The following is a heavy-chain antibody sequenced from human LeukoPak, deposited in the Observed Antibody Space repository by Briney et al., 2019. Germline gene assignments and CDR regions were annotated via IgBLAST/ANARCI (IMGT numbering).Heavy chain of an antibody. CDR2: IYYSGST. J-gene: IGHJ3*02. CDR1: GGSINSYY. D-gene: IGHD6-19*01. Sequence: PSETLSLTCTGSGGSINSYYWSWIRQPPGKGLEWVGYIYYSGSTSYNPALKSRVTISVDPSKNQFSLKLNSVTAADTAVYYCARRKNSAWSTDAFDIWGQGTMVTVSS. CDR3: ARRKNSAWSTDAFDI. V-gene: IGHV4-59*08.